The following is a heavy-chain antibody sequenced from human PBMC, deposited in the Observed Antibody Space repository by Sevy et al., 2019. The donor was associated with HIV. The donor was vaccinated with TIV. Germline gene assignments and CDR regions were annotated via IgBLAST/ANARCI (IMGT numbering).Heavy chain of an antibody. CDR1: GDSVNNNSYY. J-gene: IGHJ4*02. Sequence: SETLSLTCTVSGDSVNNNSYYWTWIRQPPGKGLEWIGYIYYSGSTNNNPSLKSRVTMSLDTSKNQFSLKLTSVTAADTAVYYWARVVRGVNIPSWYFDYWGQGILVTASS. V-gene: IGHV4-61*01. D-gene: IGHD3-10*01. CDR2: IYYSGST. CDR3: ARVVRGVNIPSWYFDY.